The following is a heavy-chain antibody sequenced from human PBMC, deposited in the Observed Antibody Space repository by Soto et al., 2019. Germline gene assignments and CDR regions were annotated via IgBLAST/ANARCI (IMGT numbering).Heavy chain of an antibody. D-gene: IGHD2-21*01. CDR2: INPSGGST. CDR3: TRGGDAYKNGH. J-gene: IGHJ4*02. CDR1: GYTFTSYY. V-gene: IGHV1-46*01. Sequence: VASVKVSCKASGYTFTSYYMHCVRQAPGQGLEWMGIINPSGGSTSYAQKFQGRVTMTRDTSTSTVYMELSSLRSEDTAAYFCTRGGDAYKNGHWGQGTLVTVSS.